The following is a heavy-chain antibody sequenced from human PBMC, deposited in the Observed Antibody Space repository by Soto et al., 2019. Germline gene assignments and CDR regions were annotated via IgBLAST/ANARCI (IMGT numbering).Heavy chain of an antibody. V-gene: IGHV1-69*06. CDR3: ARVVPGAEAWFGP. D-gene: IGHD2-2*01. CDR2: VIPIFTSA. Sequence: QVQLVQSGAEVKKPGSSVKVSCKASGGSFNSHAFSWVRQAPGQGLEWLGGVIPIFTSANYAQKFQGRVSMTTDTSTTTAYMELRSLRSDDTAVYYCARVVPGAEAWFGPWGQGTLVTVSS. J-gene: IGHJ5*02. CDR1: GGSFNSHA.